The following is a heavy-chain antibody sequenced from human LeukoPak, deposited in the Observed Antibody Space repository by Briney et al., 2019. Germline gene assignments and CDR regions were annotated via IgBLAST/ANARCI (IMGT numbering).Heavy chain of an antibody. D-gene: IGHD3-16*01. CDR3: ARAGLIHDAFDI. V-gene: IGHV3-30-3*01. J-gene: IGHJ3*02. CDR1: GFTFSSYA. CDR2: ISYDGSNK. Sequence: GRSLRLSCAASGFTFSSYAMHWVRQAPGKGLEWVAVISYDGSNKYYADSVKGRFTISRDKSKNTLYLQMNSLRAEDTAVYYCARAGLIHDAFDIWGQGTMVTVSS.